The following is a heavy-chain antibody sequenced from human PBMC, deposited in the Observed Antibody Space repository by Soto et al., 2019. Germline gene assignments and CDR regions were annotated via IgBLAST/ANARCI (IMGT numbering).Heavy chain of an antibody. CDR2: IYSGGST. V-gene: IGHV3-53*04. CDR1: GFTVSSNY. J-gene: IGHJ4*02. Sequence: EVQLVESGGGLVQPGGSLRLSCAASGFTVSSNYMSWVRQAPGKGLEWVSVIYSGGSTYYADSVKGRFTISRHNSKNPVDVQMSGLRAEDTAVYYCARVDCSGGSCYPGDYWGQGTLVTVSS. CDR3: ARVDCSGGSCYPGDY. D-gene: IGHD2-15*01.